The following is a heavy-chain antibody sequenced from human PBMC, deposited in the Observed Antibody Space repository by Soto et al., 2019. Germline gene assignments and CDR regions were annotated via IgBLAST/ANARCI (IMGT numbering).Heavy chain of an antibody. CDR2: IIPIYGSP. D-gene: IGHD2-2*01. J-gene: IGHJ5*01. CDR1: GSPLSSYS. CDR3: ARAGRASADSWFDS. V-gene: IGHV1-69*13. Sequence: SVKVSCKAYGSPLSSYSISWVREAPGQGLEWMGGIIPIYGSPNYAKNFQGRVTISADEYTNTAYMEVSSLRFDDTAVFYCARAGRASADSWFDSWGQGTLVTVSS.